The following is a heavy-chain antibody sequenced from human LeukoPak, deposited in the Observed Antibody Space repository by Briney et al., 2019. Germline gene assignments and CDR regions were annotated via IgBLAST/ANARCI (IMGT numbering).Heavy chain of an antibody. V-gene: IGHV3-30*18. CDR2: ISYDGSNK. CDR3: ANLLRWEPY. D-gene: IGHD4-23*01. J-gene: IGHJ4*02. CDR1: GFTFSSYG. Sequence: HTGRSLRLSCAASGFTFSSYGMHWVRQAPGKGLEWVAVISYDGSNKYYADSVKGRFTISRDNSKNTLYLQMNSLRAEDTAVYYCANLLRWEPYWGQGTLVTVSS.